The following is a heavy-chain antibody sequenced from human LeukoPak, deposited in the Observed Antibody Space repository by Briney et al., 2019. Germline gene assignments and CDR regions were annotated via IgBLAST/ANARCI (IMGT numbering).Heavy chain of an antibody. Sequence: GGSLRLSCAASGFTFSSFSMNWVRQAPGKGLVWVSRISSDGSSTTYADSVKGRFTMSRDNAKNTLYLQMNSLRAEDTAVYYCARDCRVRGVTAPGIDYWGQGTLVTVSS. CDR1: GFTFSSFS. CDR2: ISSDGSST. J-gene: IGHJ4*02. CDR3: ARDCRVRGVTAPGIDY. D-gene: IGHD3-10*02. V-gene: IGHV3-74*01.